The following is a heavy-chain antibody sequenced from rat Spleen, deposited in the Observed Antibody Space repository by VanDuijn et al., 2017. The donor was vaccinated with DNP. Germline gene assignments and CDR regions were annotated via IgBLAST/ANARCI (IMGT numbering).Heavy chain of an antibody. CDR1: GYSITSNY. Sequence: EVQLQESGPGLVKPSQSLSLTCSVTGYSITSNYWGWIRQFPGNKLEWMGSVNSAGTTNYNPSLKSRISITRDTSKNQFFLQVNSVTIEDTATYYCASYYYDGYYAMDAWGQGTSVTVSS. J-gene: IGHJ4*01. CDR2: VNSAGTT. D-gene: IGHD1-12*02. V-gene: IGHV3-3*01. CDR3: ASYYYDGYYAMDA.